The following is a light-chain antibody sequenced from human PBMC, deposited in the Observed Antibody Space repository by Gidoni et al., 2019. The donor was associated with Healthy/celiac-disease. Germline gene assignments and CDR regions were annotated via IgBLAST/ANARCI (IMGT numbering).Light chain of an antibody. V-gene: IGKV3-15*01. CDR1: QSVSSN. J-gene: IGKJ1*01. Sequence: EIVMTQSPATLSVSPGERATLSCRASQSVSSNLAWYQQKPGQPPRLLIYCASTRATGIPARFSGSRSGTDFPLTIRRLQSDDIAVYFCQQYTNWPPWTFGQGTKVEIK. CDR3: QQYTNWPPWT. CDR2: CAS.